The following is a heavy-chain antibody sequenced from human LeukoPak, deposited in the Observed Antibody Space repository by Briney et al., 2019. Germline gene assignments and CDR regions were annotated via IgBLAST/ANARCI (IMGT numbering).Heavy chain of an antibody. CDR2: ITGSGDST. V-gene: IGHV3-23*01. J-gene: IGHJ4*02. Sequence: GGSLRLSCAASGFTFSSYAMRWVRQAPGKGLEWVSAITGSGDSTYYADSVKGRFTISTPNSKNTLYLQMNSLRAEDTAVYYCADSNYWYPVDYWGQGTLVTVSS. D-gene: IGHD4-11*01. CDR3: ADSNYWYPVDY. CDR1: GFTFSSYA.